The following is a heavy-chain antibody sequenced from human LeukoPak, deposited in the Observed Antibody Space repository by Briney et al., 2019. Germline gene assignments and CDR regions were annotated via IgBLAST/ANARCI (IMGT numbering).Heavy chain of an antibody. CDR3: ARDVGLGFDILTGSYFDY. J-gene: IGHJ4*02. Sequence: GGSLRLSCAASGFTFSSYAMHGVRQAPGKGLEWVAVISYDGSNKYYADSVKGRFTISRDNSKNTLYLQMNSLRAEDTAVYYCARDVGLGFDILTGSYFDYWGQGTLVTVSS. V-gene: IGHV3-30*04. CDR1: GFTFSSYA. D-gene: IGHD3-9*01. CDR2: ISYDGSNK.